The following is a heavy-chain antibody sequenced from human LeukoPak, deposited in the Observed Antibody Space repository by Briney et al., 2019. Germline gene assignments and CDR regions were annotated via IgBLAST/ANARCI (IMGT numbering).Heavy chain of an antibody. D-gene: IGHD6-19*01. Sequence: ASVKVSCKASGYTFTSYAMNWVRQAPGQGLEWMGWINTNTGNPTYAQGFTGRFVFSLDTSVSTAYLQISSLKAEDTAVYYCAKDPFRASLNSGAPLRFDYWGQGTLVTVSS. J-gene: IGHJ4*02. V-gene: IGHV7-4-1*02. CDR3: AKDPFRASLNSGAPLRFDY. CDR1: GYTFTSYA. CDR2: INTNTGNP.